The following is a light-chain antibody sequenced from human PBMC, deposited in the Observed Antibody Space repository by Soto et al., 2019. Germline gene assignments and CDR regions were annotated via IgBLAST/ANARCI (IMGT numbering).Light chain of an antibody. CDR1: QSVGSS. Sequence: EIVLTQSPATLSLSPGDRATLSCRANQSVGSSLAWIRQRPGQAPSLVIYDAFNRASGTPARFSGSGSGTDFTLTISSQLPEDFATYYCQQSYITPYTFGQGTKLQIK. V-gene: IGKV3-11*01. J-gene: IGKJ2*01. CDR2: DAF. CDR3: QQSYITPYT.